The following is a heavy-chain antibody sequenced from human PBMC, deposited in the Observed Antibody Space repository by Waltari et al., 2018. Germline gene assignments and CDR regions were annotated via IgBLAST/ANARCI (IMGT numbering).Heavy chain of an antibody. CDR3: STWPPVAGNS. V-gene: IGHV3-49*05. CDR1: GFSFGDYF. CDR2: IKTKASGGTT. Sequence: EVQLVESGGDLVKPGRSLRLSCTPSGFSFGDYFMSWFRQAPGKGLEWVGFIKTKASGGTTEYAAAVKGRFTISRDDSRSITYLQMDSLKTEDTAVYYCSTWPPVAGNSGGQGTLVTVSS. D-gene: IGHD6-19*01. J-gene: IGHJ4*02.